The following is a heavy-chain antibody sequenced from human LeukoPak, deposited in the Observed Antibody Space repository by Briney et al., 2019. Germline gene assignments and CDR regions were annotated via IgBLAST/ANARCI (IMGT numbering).Heavy chain of an antibody. CDR3: AARVNSIAAAGTGAFDI. V-gene: IGHV3-23*01. CDR2: ISESGDKI. Sequence: PGGSLRLSCAASGFTFSSYWMNWVRQAPGKGLEWVSVISESGDKIYYANSVRGRFTISRDNSKSTLYLQMNSLRAEDTAVYYCAARVNSIAAAGTGAFDIWGQGTMVTVSS. D-gene: IGHD6-13*01. J-gene: IGHJ3*02. CDR1: GFTFSSYW.